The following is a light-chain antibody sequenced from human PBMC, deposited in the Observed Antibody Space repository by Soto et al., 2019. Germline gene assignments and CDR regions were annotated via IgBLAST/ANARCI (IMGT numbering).Light chain of an antibody. CDR1: QAIRTD. V-gene: IGKV1-6*01. J-gene: IGKJ1*01. CDR3: LQEYNYPRT. Sequence: AIQVTQSPSSLSASVGDRVTITCRASQAIRTDLGWYQQKPGKAPKLLIFAASNLHSGVPSRFSGSGSGTDFTLTINNLQADDFATYYCLQEYNYPRTFGQGTKVEL. CDR2: AAS.